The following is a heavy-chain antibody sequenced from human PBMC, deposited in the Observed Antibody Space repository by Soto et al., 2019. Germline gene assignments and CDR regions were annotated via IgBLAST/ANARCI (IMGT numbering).Heavy chain of an antibody. CDR3: ARDRGPSSGYYPYWFDP. J-gene: IGHJ5*02. CDR2: IIPIFHTA. CDR1: GGTFSSYA. Sequence: QVQLVQSGAEVKKPGSSVKVSCKASGGTFSSYAITWVRQAPGQGLEWMGEIIPIFHTANYAQKFQGRVTITADESXSXXYMELSSLRSEDTAVYYCARDRGPSSGYYPYWFDPWGQGTLVTVSS. V-gene: IGHV1-69*12. D-gene: IGHD3-22*01.